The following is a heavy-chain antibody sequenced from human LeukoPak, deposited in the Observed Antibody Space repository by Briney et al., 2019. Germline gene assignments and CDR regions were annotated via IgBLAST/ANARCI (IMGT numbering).Heavy chain of an antibody. CDR2: VYYSGST. CDR1: DASVSSDNYC. CDR3: ARRKAVRPRDYYFDY. J-gene: IGHJ4*02. D-gene: IGHD6-6*01. Sequence: SETLSLTCSVSDASVSSDNYCWSWIRQPPGKGPEWIGYVYYSGSTNYNPSLQSRVAISLDTSKNQFSLKLSSVTAADTAVYYCARRKAVRPRDYYFDYWGQGTLVTVSS. V-gene: IGHV4-61*01.